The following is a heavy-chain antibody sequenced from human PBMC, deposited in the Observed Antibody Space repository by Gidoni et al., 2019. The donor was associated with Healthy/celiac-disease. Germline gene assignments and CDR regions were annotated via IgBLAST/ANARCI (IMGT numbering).Heavy chain of an antibody. D-gene: IGHD4-17*01. Sequence: QVQLVQSGAEVKKPGSSVKVSCKASGGTFSSYTISWVRQAPGQGLEWMGRIIPILGIANYAQKFQGRVTITADKSTSTAYMELSSLRSEDTAVYYCARDESSISHYGWFDPWGQGTLVTVSS. CDR1: GGTFSSYT. CDR2: IIPILGIA. CDR3: ARDESSISHYGWFDP. J-gene: IGHJ5*02. V-gene: IGHV1-69*08.